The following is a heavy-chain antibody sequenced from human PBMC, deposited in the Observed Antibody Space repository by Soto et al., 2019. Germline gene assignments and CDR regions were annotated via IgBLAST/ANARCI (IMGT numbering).Heavy chain of an antibody. CDR1: GGSVSSGSYY. D-gene: IGHD2-21*02. CDR3: ARRVVTAIPVFYYYGMDV. V-gene: IGHV4-61*01. Sequence: SETLSLTCTVSGGSVSSGSYYWSWIRQPPGKGLEWIGYIYYSGSTNYNPSLKSRVTISVDTSKNQFSLKLSSVTAADTAVYYCARRVVTAIPVFYYYGMDVWGQGTTVTVSS. J-gene: IGHJ6*02. CDR2: IYYSGST.